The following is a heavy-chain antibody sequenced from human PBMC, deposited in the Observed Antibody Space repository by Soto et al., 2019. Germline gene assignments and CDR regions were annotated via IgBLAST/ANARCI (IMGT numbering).Heavy chain of an antibody. Sequence: ASVKVSCKASGFTFTSSAVQWVRQARGQRLEWIGWIVFGSGNTNYAQKFQERVTITRDMSTSTAYMELSSLRSEDTAVYYCAADSRYGSGSSNFDYWGQGTLVTVSS. J-gene: IGHJ4*02. CDR3: AADSRYGSGSSNFDY. V-gene: IGHV1-58*01. CDR2: IVFGSGNT. D-gene: IGHD3-10*01. CDR1: GFTFTSSA.